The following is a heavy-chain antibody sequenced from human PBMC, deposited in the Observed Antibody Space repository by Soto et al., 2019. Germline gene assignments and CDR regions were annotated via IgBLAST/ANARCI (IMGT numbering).Heavy chain of an antibody. CDR1: GFAFSDYS. CDR3: AKETYGSGWTRDS. J-gene: IGHJ4*02. D-gene: IGHD6-19*01. Sequence: DVQLLESGGGVVQSGGSLRLSCSASGFAFSDYSMHWVRQAPGKGPEWVSAISGGGGNTYYAGSVNGRFTISRDNSRNTLYLQMHSLRDDDTALYYCAKETYGSGWTRDSWGQGTRATVSS. V-gene: IGHV3-23*01. CDR2: ISGGGGNT.